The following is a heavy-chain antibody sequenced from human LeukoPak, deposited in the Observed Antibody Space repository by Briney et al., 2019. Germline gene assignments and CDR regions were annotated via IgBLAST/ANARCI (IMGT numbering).Heavy chain of an antibody. Sequence: PSGTLSLTCAVFGGSISSSNWWSWVRQPPGKGLEWIGEIYRSGSTNYNPSLKSRVTISVDKSKNQFSLKLSSVTAADTAVYYYARVTYGSGNWFDPWGQGALVTVSS. D-gene: IGHD3-10*01. CDR2: IYRSGST. CDR3: ARVTYGSGNWFDP. V-gene: IGHV4-4*02. CDR1: GGSISSSNW. J-gene: IGHJ5*02.